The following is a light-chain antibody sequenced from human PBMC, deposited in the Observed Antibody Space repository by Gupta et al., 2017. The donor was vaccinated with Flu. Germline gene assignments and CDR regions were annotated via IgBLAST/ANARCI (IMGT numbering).Light chain of an antibody. J-gene: IGLJ2*01. V-gene: IGLV3-21*02. CDR2: ADS. CDR3: QVWDNSSDHPG. Sequence: GGDNIGVKSVHWYQQRPGQAPMVFVYADSDRPSGISERFSGANSGNTATLTISRVEAGDEADYYCQVWDNSSDHPGFGGGTRLSVL. CDR1: NIGVKS.